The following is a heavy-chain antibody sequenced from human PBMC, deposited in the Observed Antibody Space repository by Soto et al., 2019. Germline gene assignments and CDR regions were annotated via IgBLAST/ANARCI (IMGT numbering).Heavy chain of an antibody. Sequence: PSETLSLTCAVYGGSFSGYYWSWIRQPPGKGLEWIGEINHSGSTNYNPSLKSRVTISVDASKSQFSLKLSSVTAADTAVYYCAILSSYSAYWGQGTLVTVSS. D-gene: IGHD2-15*01. CDR3: AILSSYSAY. V-gene: IGHV4-34*01. CDR1: GGSFSGYY. J-gene: IGHJ4*02. CDR2: INHSGST.